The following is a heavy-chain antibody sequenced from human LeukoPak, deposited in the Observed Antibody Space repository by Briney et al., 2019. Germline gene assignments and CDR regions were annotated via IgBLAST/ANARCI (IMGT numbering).Heavy chain of an antibody. D-gene: IGHD6-19*01. CDR3: ARERIAVASQTDAFDI. V-gene: IGHV1-2*04. Sequence: ASVKVSCKASGYTFTNYEINWVRQGTGQGLEWLGWINPNSGGTNYAQKFQGWVTMTRDTSISTAYMELSRLRSDDTAVYYCARERIAVASQTDAFDIWGQGTMVTVSS. CDR2: INPNSGGT. J-gene: IGHJ3*02. CDR1: GYTFTNYE.